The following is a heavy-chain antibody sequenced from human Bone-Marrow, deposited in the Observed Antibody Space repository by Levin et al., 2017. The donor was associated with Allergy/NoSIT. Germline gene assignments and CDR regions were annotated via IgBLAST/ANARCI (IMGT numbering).Heavy chain of an antibody. CDR1: GFTFSSYG. Sequence: GGSLRLSCATSGFTFSSYGMHWVRQAPGKGLECVATIWYDGSNKYYADSVKGRFTISRDNSKNTLYLQMNSLRAEDTAVYYCARGTMLRGVPSDFDYWGQGSLVTVSS. CDR3: ARGTMLRGVPSDFDY. V-gene: IGHV3-33*01. J-gene: IGHJ4*02. D-gene: IGHD3-10*01. CDR2: IWYDGSNK.